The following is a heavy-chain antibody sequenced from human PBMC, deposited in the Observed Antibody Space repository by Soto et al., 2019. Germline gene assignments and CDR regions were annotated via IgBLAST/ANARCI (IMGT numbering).Heavy chain of an antibody. V-gene: IGHV3-73*02. CDR3: ALWFGELNFDY. CDR1: GFIFSGSA. D-gene: IGHD3-10*01. CDR2: IRSKTDSYAT. J-gene: IGHJ4*02. Sequence: VQLVESGGGLVQPGGSLKLSCAASGFIFSGSAMHWVRQASGKGLEWVGRIRSKTDSYATAYAASVKGRFTISRDDSKNTAYLQMNSLKTEDTAVYYCALWFGELNFDYWGQGTLVTVSS.